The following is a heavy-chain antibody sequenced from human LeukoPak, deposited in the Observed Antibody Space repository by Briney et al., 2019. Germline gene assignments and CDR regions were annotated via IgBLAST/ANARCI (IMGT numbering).Heavy chain of an antibody. CDR3: AKGAYYHGSGRYFDY. V-gene: IGHV3-23*01. CDR1: GFTFSSYA. Sequence: PGGSLRLSSAAAGFTFSSYAMTRVRQAPGRGLEWVSVITGSGDNTYYADSVKGRFTMSRDNSKNTLYLQMNSLRAEDTAVYYCAKGAYYHGSGRYFDYWGQGTLVTVSS. CDR2: ITGSGDNT. J-gene: IGHJ4*02. D-gene: IGHD3-10*01.